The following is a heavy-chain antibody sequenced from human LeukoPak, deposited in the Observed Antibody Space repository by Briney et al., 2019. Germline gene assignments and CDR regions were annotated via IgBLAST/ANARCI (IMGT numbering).Heavy chain of an antibody. V-gene: IGHV1-18*01. CDR1: GYTFTSYG. J-gene: IGHJ6*03. D-gene: IGHD2-15*01. Sequence: GASVKVSCKASGYTFTSYGISWVRQAPGQGLEWMGWISAHNGNTNYAQKLQGRVTMTTDTSTSTAYMEPRSLRSDDTAVCYCARVWGYCSGGSCYSVYYYMDVWGKGTTVTVSS. CDR3: ARVWGYCSGGSCYSVYYYMDV. CDR2: ISAHNGNT.